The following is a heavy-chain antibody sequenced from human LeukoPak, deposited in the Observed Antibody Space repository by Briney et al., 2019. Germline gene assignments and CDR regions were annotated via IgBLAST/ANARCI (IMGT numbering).Heavy chain of an antibody. CDR3: AKDLLGQWLVRSDAFDI. V-gene: IGHV3-30*02. D-gene: IGHD6-19*01. Sequence: GGSLRLSCAASGFTFSSYGMHWVRQAPGKGLEWVAFIRYGGSNKYYADSVKGRFTISRDNSKNTLYLQMNSLRAEDTAVYYCAKDLLGQWLVRSDAFDIWGQGTMVTVSS. CDR1: GFTFSSYG. CDR2: IRYGGSNK. J-gene: IGHJ3*02.